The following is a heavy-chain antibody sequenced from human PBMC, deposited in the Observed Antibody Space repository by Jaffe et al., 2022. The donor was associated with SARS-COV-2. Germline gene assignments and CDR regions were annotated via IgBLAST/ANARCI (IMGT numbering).Heavy chain of an antibody. CDR2: IRSKAYGGTT. CDR1: GFTFGDYA. J-gene: IGHJ6*02. Sequence: EVQLVESGGGLVQPGRSLRLSCTASGFTFGDYAMSWVRQAPGKGLEWVGFIRSKAYGGTTEYAASVKGRFTISRDDSKSIAYLQMNSLKTEDTAVYYCTRDQAGDGYNFYYGMDVWGQGTTVTVSS. D-gene: IGHD5-12*01. CDR3: TRDQAGDGYNFYYGMDV. V-gene: IGHV3-49*04.